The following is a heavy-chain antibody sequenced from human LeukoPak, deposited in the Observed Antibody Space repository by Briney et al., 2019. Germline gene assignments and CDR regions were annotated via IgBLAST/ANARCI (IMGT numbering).Heavy chain of an antibody. CDR1: GGSMSSYF. V-gene: IGHV4-59*01. CDR3: AREPTFTTFGY. D-gene: IGHD5-12*01. J-gene: IGHJ4*02. CDR2: IYYSGST. Sequence: PSETLSLTCTVSGGSMSSYFRSWIRQPPGKGLEWIGYIYYSGSTKYNPSLKSRVTISVDTSKNQFSLRLSSVTAADTAVYYCAREPTFTTFGYWGQGALVTVSS.